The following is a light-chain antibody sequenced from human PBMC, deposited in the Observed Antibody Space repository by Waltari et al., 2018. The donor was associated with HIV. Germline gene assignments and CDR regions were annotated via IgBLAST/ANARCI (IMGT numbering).Light chain of an antibody. CDR1: QSIFYRSNSKNY. J-gene: IGKJ4*01. CDR2: WAS. V-gene: IGKV4-1*01. Sequence: ILLTQSPTPLAVSLPERAPPNCRSSQSIFYRSNSKNYLAWYQQKPGQPPKLLMVWASARESGVPDRFSGSGSGTDFTLTISSLQAEDVATYYCQQYYNTPLTFGGGTKVEI. CDR3: QQYYNTPLT.